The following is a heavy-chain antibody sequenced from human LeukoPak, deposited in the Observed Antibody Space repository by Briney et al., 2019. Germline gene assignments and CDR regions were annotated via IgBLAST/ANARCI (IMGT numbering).Heavy chain of an antibody. CDR3: AKFPAEAPGD. Sequence: PGGSLRLSCAASGFTFSSYAMSWVRQAPGKGLEWVSGISGSGGNTYFADSVKGRFTISRDNSKNTLYLQMNSLRAEDTAVYYCAKFPAEAPGDWGQGTLVTVSS. V-gene: IGHV3-23*01. D-gene: IGHD6-6*01. CDR2: ISGSGGNT. J-gene: IGHJ4*02. CDR1: GFTFSSYA.